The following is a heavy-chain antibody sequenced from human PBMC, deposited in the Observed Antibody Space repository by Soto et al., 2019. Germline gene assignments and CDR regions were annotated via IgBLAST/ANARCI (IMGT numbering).Heavy chain of an antibody. J-gene: IGHJ4*02. CDR1: GGSIRSYY. V-gene: IGHV4-59*01. D-gene: IGHD5-18*01. CDR2: IFYSGST. Sequence: SETLSLTCTVSGGSIRSYYWTWIRQPPGKGLEWLGYIFYSGSTFYNPSLKSRATISIHTSKSQFSLQLTSVTAADTAVYYCARGAADTAMVDSWGQGTLVTVSS. CDR3: ARGAADTAMVDS.